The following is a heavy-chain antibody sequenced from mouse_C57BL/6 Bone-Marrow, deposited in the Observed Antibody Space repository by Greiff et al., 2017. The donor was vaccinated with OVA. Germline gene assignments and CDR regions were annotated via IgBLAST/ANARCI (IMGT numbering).Heavy chain of an antibody. Sequence: QVQLQQPGAELVKPGASVKMSCKASGYTFTSYWITWVKQRPGQGLEWIGDIYPGSGSTNYNEKFKSKATLTVDTSSSTAYMQLSSLTSEDSAVYYCARKGRQLRLHYAMDYWGQGTPVTVSS. CDR1: GYTFTSYW. J-gene: IGHJ4*01. D-gene: IGHD3-2*02. V-gene: IGHV1-55*01. CDR3: ARKGRQLRLHYAMDY. CDR2: IYPGSGST.